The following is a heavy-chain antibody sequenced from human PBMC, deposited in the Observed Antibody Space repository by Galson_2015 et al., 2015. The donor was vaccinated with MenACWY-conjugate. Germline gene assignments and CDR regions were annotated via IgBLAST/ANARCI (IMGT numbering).Heavy chain of an antibody. CDR3: ARGSTSLTFNLLDP. D-gene: IGHD2/OR15-2a*01. J-gene: IGHJ5*02. V-gene: IGHV3-23*01. CDR2: LTGSCCTT. Sequence: SLRLSCAASGFTFSNYAMAWVRQVPGPGLAWASPLTGSCCTTYSADSVKGRFTISSAHSKNTLDLHLNILRVEDTAISYCARGSTSLTFNLLDPWGQGTLVTVTS. CDR1: GFTFSNYA.